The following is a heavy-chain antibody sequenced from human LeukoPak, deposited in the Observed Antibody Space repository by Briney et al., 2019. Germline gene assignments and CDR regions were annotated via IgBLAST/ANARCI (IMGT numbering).Heavy chain of an antibody. V-gene: IGHV1-18*01. CDR3: ARGPITTRSHFDY. CDR1: GYTFTSYG. CDR2: ISAYNGNT. Sequence: ASVKVSCKASGYTFTSYGISWVRQAPGQGLEWMGWISAYNGNTNYAQKFQGRVTITADESTSTAYMELSSLRSEDTAVYYCARGPITTRSHFDYWGQGTLVTVSP. D-gene: IGHD3-22*01. J-gene: IGHJ4*02.